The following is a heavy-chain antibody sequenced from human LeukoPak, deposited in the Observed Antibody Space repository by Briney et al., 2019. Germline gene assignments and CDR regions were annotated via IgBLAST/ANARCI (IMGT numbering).Heavy chain of an antibody. CDR2: ISGSGDYT. CDR1: GFTFSSYA. Sequence: GGSLRLSCAASGFTFSSYAMTWVRQAPGKGLEWVSSISGSGDYTNYAGSVKGRFTISRDNSKNTLYLQMNSLRAEDTAVYYCARVGSTGYYYDSSGYPNWFDPWGQGTLVTVSS. D-gene: IGHD3-22*01. CDR3: ARVGSTGYYYDSSGYPNWFDP. J-gene: IGHJ5*02. V-gene: IGHV3-23*01.